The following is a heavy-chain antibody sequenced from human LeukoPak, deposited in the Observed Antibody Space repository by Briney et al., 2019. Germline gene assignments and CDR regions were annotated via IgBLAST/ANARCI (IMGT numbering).Heavy chain of an antibody. Sequence: GGSLRLSCAASGFTFSSYSMNWVRQAPGKGLEWVSSISSSSSYIYYADSVKGRFTISRDNAKNSLYLQMNSLRAEDAAVYYCARDREFAFDIWGQGTMVTVSS. J-gene: IGHJ3*02. CDR1: GFTFSSYS. V-gene: IGHV3-21*01. CDR3: ARDREFAFDI. CDR2: ISSSSSYI.